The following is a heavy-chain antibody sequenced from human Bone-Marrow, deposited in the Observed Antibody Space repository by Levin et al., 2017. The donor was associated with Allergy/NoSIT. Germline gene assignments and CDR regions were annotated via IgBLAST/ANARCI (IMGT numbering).Heavy chain of an antibody. J-gene: IGHJ4*02. Sequence: GGSLRLSCAASVFTFGTYAMHWVRQAPGKGLEWVAIIADDGSNTYYADSVKGRFTISRDNSKNTLYLQMNSLKSEDTALYYCARDGLVPTAQYFFDYWGQGTLVTVSS. CDR3: ARDGLVPTAQYFFDY. V-gene: IGHV3-30-3*01. D-gene: IGHD2-21*02. CDR2: IADDGSNT. CDR1: VFTFGTYA.